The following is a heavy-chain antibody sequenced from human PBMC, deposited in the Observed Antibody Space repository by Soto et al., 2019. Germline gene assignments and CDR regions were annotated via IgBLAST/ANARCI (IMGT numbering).Heavy chain of an antibody. V-gene: IGHV4-30-4*01. CDR2: IYYSGT. CDR3: ARDLAYCSTGSCYAKGGY. J-gene: IGHJ4*02. CDR1: GGSISGDDYF. D-gene: IGHD2-15*01. Sequence: SETLSLTCTVSGGSISGDDYFWSWIRQPPGKGLEWIGFIYYSGTYYNPSLKSRATISTGTSKYHFSLKLSSVTAADTAVYYCARDLAYCSTGSCYAKGGYWGQGTLVTVSS.